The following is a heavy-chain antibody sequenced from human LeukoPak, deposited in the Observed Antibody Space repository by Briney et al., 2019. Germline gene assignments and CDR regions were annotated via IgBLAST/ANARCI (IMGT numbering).Heavy chain of an antibody. CDR2: IYYSGST. CDR3: ARGGSPINRWLQFPALYYFDY. V-gene: IGHV4-30-4*01. J-gene: IGHJ4*02. D-gene: IGHD5-12*01. Sequence: SETLSLTCTVSGGSISSGDYYWSWIRQPPGKGLEWIGYIYYSGSTNYNPSLKSRVTISVDTSKNQFSLKLSSVTAADTAVYYCARGGSPINRWLQFPALYYFDYWGQGTLVTVSS. CDR1: GGSISSGDYY.